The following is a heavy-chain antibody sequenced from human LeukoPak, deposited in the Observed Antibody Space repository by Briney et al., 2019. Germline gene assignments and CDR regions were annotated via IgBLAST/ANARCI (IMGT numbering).Heavy chain of an antibody. J-gene: IGHJ4*02. CDR2: INPSGGDT. V-gene: IGHV1-46*01. CDR1: GYTFTSYY. D-gene: IGHD3-9*01. CDR3: ARASRDHILRYFDWLPDY. Sequence: ASVKVSCKSSGYTFTSYYMQWVRQAPGQGLEWMGTINPSGGDTSYAQKFQGRVTMTRDTSTSTVYMELSSLRSEDTAVYYCARASRDHILRYFDWLPDYWGQGTLVTVSS.